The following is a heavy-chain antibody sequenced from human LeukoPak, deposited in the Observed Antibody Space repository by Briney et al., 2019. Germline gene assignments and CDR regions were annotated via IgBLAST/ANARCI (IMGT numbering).Heavy chain of an antibody. D-gene: IGHD1-26*01. CDR1: GGSISSSSYY. V-gene: IGHV4-39*07. Sequence: PSETLSLTCTVSGGSISSSSYYWGWIRQPPGKGLEWIGSIYYSGSTYYNPSLKSRVTISVDTSKNQFSLKLSSVTAADTAVYYCARNSGSYSHHDYWGQGTLVTVSS. CDR2: IYYSGST. CDR3: ARNSGSYSHHDY. J-gene: IGHJ4*02.